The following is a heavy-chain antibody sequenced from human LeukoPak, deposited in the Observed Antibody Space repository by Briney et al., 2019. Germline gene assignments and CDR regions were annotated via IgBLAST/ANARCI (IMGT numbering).Heavy chain of an antibody. Sequence: SETLSLTCAVYGGSFSGYYWSWIRQPPGKGLEWIGEINHSGSTNYNPSLKSRVTISVDTSKNQFSLKLSSVTAADTAVYYCARGAPTSYCSSASCYKAAPVAPFDYWGRGTLVTVSS. V-gene: IGHV4-34*01. CDR2: INHSGST. J-gene: IGHJ4*02. D-gene: IGHD2-2*02. CDR1: GGSFSGYY. CDR3: ARGAPTSYCSSASCYKAAPVAPFDY.